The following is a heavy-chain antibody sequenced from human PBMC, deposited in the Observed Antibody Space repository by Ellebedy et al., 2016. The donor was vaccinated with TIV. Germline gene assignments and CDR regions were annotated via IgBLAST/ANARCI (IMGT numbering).Heavy chain of an antibody. J-gene: IGHJ4*02. CDR2: IIPIFGTA. Sequence: SVKVSCXASGGTFSSYAISWVRQAPGQGLEWMGGIIPIFGTANYAQKFQGRVTITADKSTSTAYMELSSLRSEDTAVYYCARGGTDRGYSYGYDYWGQGTLVTVSS. V-gene: IGHV1-69*06. CDR3: ARGGTDRGYSYGYDY. D-gene: IGHD5-18*01. CDR1: GGTFSSYA.